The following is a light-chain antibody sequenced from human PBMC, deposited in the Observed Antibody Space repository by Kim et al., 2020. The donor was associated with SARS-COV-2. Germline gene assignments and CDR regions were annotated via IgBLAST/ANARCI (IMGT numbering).Light chain of an antibody. Sequence: QSALTQPPSVSGSPGQSVTISCTGTSSDVGSYNRVSWYQQPPGTAPKLMIYEVSNRPSGVPDRCSGSKSGNTASLTISGLQAEDEAAYYCSSYTSSSSWVFGGGTQLTVL. CDR3: SSYTSSSSWV. V-gene: IGLV2-18*02. CDR1: SSDVGSYNR. J-gene: IGLJ3*02. CDR2: EVS.